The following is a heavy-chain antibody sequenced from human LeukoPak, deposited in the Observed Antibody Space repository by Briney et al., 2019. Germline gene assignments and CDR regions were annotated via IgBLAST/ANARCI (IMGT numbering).Heavy chain of an antibody. D-gene: IGHD2-15*01. Sequence: GESLKISCKGSGSSINNYWIGWVRQMPGKGLEWMGIIYPADSDIRYSPSFQGQVTISADKSISTAYLQWSSLKASDTAMYYCARQEYCSGVSCYTWFDPWGQGTLVTVSS. CDR2: IYPADSDI. V-gene: IGHV5-51*01. CDR1: GSSINNYW. CDR3: ARQEYCSGVSCYTWFDP. J-gene: IGHJ5*02.